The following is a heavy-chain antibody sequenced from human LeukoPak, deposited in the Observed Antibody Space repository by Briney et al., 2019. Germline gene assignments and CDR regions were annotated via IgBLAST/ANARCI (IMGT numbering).Heavy chain of an antibody. Sequence: SETLSLTCTVSGDSIRSYDWSWIRQSPGKGLEWIGYISYSGSTNYNPSLKSRVTISVDTSRNQFSLNLSSVTAADTAVYFCARLSWPGRGSRFDPWGQGTLVTVSS. J-gene: IGHJ5*02. CDR3: ARLSWPGRGSRFDP. V-gene: IGHV4-59*01. CDR2: ISYSGST. D-gene: IGHD3-10*01. CDR1: GDSIRSYD.